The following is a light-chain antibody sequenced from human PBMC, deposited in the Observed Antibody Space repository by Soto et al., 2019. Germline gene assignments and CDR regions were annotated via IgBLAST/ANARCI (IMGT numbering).Light chain of an antibody. CDR2: GAS. CDR3: QQYNNWPRT. CDR1: QSVSSSY. Sequence: EIVLTQSPGTLSLSPGERATLSCRASQSVSSSYLAWYQQKPGQAPRLLIYGASSRATGFPARFSGSGSGTDFTLTISSLQFEDFAVYYCQQYNNWPRTFGQGTKVEIK. V-gene: IGKV3-15*01. J-gene: IGKJ1*01.